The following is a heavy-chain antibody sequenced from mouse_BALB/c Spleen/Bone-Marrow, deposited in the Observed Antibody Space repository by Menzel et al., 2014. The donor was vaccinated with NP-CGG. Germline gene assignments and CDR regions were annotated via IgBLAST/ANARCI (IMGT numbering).Heavy chain of an antibody. CDR1: GFNIKASY. Sequence: EVQLKQSGAELVKPGASVKMSCAASGFNIKASYMHWVKQRPEQGLEWIGRIYPANGNTKYDRKFQGKATITADTSSNTAYLQVSSLTTEDTAVYYGAAYYYGSSYGFAYWGQGTLVTVSA. CDR3: AAYYYGSSYGFAY. CDR2: IYPANGNT. J-gene: IGHJ3*01. D-gene: IGHD1-1*01. V-gene: IGHV14-3*02.